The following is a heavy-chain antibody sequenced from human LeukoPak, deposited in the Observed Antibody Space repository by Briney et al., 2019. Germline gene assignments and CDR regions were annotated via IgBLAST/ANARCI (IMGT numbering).Heavy chain of an antibody. D-gene: IGHD3-22*01. CDR1: GFTFSSYA. CDR3: AKVRITMIVVGANYDY. J-gene: IGHJ4*02. V-gene: IGHV3-23*01. CDR2: ISGSGGST. Sequence: GGSLRLSCAASGFTFSSYAMSWVRQAPGKGLEWVSAISGSGGSTYYADSVKGRFTISRDNSKNTLYLQMNSLRAEDTTVYYCAKVRITMIVVGANYDYWGQGTLVAVSS.